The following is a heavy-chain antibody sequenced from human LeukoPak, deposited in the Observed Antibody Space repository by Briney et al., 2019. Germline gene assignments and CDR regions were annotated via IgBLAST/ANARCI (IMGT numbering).Heavy chain of an antibody. CDR3: ARVGYSYVINEWSRTGLGACASKNCYHMDV. J-gene: IGHJ6*03. CDR2: INHSGST. CDR1: GGSFSGYY. V-gene: IGHV4-34*01. D-gene: IGHD5-18*01. Sequence: SETLSLTCAVYGGSFSGYYWSWIRQPPGKGLEWIGEINHSGSTNYNPSLKSRVTISGDTSKNQFSLKLSSVTAADTAVYFCARVGYSYVINEWSRTGLGACASKNCYHMDVWGKGTTVTVSS.